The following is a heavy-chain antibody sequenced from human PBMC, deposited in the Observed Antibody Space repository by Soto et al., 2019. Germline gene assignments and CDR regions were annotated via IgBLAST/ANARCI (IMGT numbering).Heavy chain of an antibody. J-gene: IGHJ6*02. Sequence: QVQLQESGPGLVKPSQTLSLTCTVSGGSISSGGYYWSWIRQHPGKGLEWIGYIYYSGSTYYNPSLKSRVTISVDTSKNQFSLKLSSVTAADTAVYYCARDRRITMVRGGTTESDVWGQGTTVTVSS. V-gene: IGHV4-31*03. CDR3: ARDRRITMVRGGTTESDV. CDR2: IYYSGST. D-gene: IGHD3-10*01. CDR1: GGSISSGGYY.